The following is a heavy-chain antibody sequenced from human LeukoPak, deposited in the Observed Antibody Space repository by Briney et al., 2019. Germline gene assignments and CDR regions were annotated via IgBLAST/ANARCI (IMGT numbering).Heavy chain of an antibody. V-gene: IGHV4-59*08. CDR1: GGSISSYY. CDR2: IYYSGST. Sequence: SGTLSLTCTVSGGSISSYYWSWIRQPPGKGLEWIGYIYYSGSTNYNPSLKSRVTISVDTSKNQFSLKLSSVTAADTAVYYCARLSRGYNFDYWGQGTLVTVSS. J-gene: IGHJ4*02. CDR3: ARLSRGYNFDY. D-gene: IGHD5-24*01.